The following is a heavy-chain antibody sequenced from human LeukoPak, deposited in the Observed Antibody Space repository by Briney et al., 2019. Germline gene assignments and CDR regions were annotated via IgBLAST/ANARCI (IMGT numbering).Heavy chain of an antibody. D-gene: IGHD4/OR15-4a*01. V-gene: IGHV3-21*04. CDR2: ISSSSSYI. J-gene: IGHJ3*02. Sequence: KAGGSLRLSCAASGFTFSSYSMNWVRQAPGKGLEWVSSISSSSSYIYYADSVKGRFTISRDNSKNTLYLQMNSLRAEDTAVYYCAKGRSIWCGDAFDIWGQGTMVTVSS. CDR1: GFTFSSYS. CDR3: AKGRSIWCGDAFDI.